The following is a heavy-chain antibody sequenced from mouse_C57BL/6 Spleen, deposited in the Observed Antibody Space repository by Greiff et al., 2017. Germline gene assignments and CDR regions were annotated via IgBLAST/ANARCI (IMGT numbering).Heavy chain of an antibody. J-gene: IGHJ4*01. CDR1: GYTFTSYD. CDR3: ARGSSSWAMDY. V-gene: IGHV1-85*01. D-gene: IGHD1-1*01. CDR2: IYPRDGST. Sequence: QVQLQQSGPGLVKPGASVKLSCKASGYTFTSYDINWVKQRPGQGLEWIGWIYPRDGSTKYNEKFKGKATLTVDTSSSTAYMELHSLTSEDSAVYFCARGSSSWAMDYWGQGTSVTVSS.